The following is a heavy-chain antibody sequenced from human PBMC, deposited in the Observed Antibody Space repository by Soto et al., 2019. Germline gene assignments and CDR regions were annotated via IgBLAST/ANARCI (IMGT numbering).Heavy chain of an antibody. V-gene: IGHV4-61*01. D-gene: IGHD2-2*01. J-gene: IGHJ5*02. CDR2: IYYSGST. CDR3: ARGLYCSSTTCYRPNWFDP. CDR1: GGSVSSGSYY. Sequence: SETLSLTCTVSGGSVSSGSYYWSWIRQPPGKGLEWIGYIYYSGSTNYNPSLKSRVTISVDTSKNQFSLKLSSVTAADTAVYYCARGLYCSSTTCYRPNWFDPWGQGTLVTVSS.